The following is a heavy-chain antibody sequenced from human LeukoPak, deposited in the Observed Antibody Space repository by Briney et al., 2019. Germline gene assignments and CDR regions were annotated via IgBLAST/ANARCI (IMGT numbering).Heavy chain of an antibody. D-gene: IGHD6-13*01. J-gene: IGHJ5*02. Sequence: GASVKVSXKASGYTFTGHYMHWVRQAPGQGLEWMGRINPNSGGTNFAQKFQGRVTMTRDTSISTSYLELNSLRSDDTAVYYCAREVGYSSSWYGRFDPWGQGTLVTVSS. V-gene: IGHV1-2*06. CDR1: GYTFTGHY. CDR2: INPNSGGT. CDR3: AREVGYSSSWYGRFDP.